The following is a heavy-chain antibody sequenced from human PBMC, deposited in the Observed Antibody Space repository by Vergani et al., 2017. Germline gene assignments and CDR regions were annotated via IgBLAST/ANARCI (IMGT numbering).Heavy chain of an antibody. CDR3: ARGKDVLTGYYPFGAFDI. CDR2: INHSGST. D-gene: IGHD3-9*01. J-gene: IGHJ3*02. CDR1: GGSFSGYY. Sequence: QVQLQQWGAGLLKPSETLSLTCAVYGGSFSGYYWSWIRQPPGKGLEWIGEINHSGSTNYNPSLKSRVTISVYTSKNQFSLKLSSVTDADTAVYYCARGKDVLTGYYPFGAFDIWGQGTMVTVSS. V-gene: IGHV4-34*01.